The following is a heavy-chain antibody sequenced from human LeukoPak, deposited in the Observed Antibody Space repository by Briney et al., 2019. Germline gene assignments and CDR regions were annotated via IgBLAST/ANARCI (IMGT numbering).Heavy chain of an antibody. D-gene: IGHD5-24*01. CDR2: ISGSGGST. CDR3: AKVRDRRNFDY. CDR1: GINFHRYA. J-gene: IGHJ4*02. Sequence: GVLLWFTCAASGINFHRYAMICLRQAPVLGLEWVSPISGSGGSTYYAAPVRGRFTIYRDNTKNTLYLQMNSLRAEDTAVYYCAKVRDRRNFDYWGQGTLVTVSS. V-gene: IGHV3-23*01.